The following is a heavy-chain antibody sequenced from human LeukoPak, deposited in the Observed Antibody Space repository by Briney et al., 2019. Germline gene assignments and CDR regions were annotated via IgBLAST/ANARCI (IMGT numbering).Heavy chain of an antibody. CDR2: IYHSGST. Sequence: SGTLSLTCAVSGTSIVGINWWRWVRQSPGKELEWIGEIYHSGSTNYNPSLKSRITISVDKSKNQFSLNLRSVTAADTALYYCAREMGGAFGDWGQGTLVTVS. D-gene: IGHD1-26*01. V-gene: IGHV4-4*02. CDR3: AREMGGAFGD. J-gene: IGHJ4*02. CDR1: GTSIVGINW.